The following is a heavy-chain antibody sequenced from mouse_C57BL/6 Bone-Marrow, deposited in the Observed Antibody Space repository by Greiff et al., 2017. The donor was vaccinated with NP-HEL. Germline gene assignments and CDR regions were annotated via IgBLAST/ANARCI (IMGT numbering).Heavy chain of an antibody. CDR2: INPYNGGT. J-gene: IGHJ2*01. CDR3: ARRLTTVVEGGTLYFDY. Sequence: EVQLVESGPVLVKPGASVKMSCKASGYTFTDYYMNWVKQSHGKSLEWIGVINPYNGGTSYNQKFKGKATLTVDKSSSTAYMELNSLTSEDSAVYYCARRLTTVVEGGTLYFDYWGQGTTLTVSS. CDR1: GYTFTDYY. V-gene: IGHV1-19*01. D-gene: IGHD1-1*01.